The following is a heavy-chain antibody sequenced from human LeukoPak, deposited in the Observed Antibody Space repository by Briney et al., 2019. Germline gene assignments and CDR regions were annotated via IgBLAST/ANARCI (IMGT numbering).Heavy chain of an antibody. D-gene: IGHD5-24*01. CDR1: GGTFSSYA. CDR2: IIPIFGTA. CDR3: ARNGYNYRPGGYYYYMDV. Sequence: SVKISCKASGGTFSSYAISWVRQAPGQGLEWMGGIIPIFGTANYAQKFQGRVTITADESTSTAYMELSSLRSEDTAVYYCARNGYNYRPGGYYYYMDVWGKGTTVTISS. V-gene: IGHV1-69*13. J-gene: IGHJ6*03.